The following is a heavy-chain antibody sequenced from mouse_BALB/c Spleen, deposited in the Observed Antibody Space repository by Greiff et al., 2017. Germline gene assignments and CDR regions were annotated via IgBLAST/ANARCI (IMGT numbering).Heavy chain of an antibody. D-gene: IGHD2-14*01. Sequence: QVQLQQSGPGLVAPSQSLSITCTVSGFSLTSYGVHWVRQPPGKGLEWLGVIWAGGSTNYNSALMSRLSISKDNSKSQVFLKMNSLQTDDTAMYYCARGDEVRRAWFAYWGQGTLVTVSA. J-gene: IGHJ3*01. CDR2: IWAGGST. CDR1: GFSLTSYG. V-gene: IGHV2-9*02. CDR3: ARGDEVRRAWFAY.